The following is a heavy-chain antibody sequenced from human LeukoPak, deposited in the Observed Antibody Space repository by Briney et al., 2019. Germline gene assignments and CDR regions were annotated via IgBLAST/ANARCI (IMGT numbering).Heavy chain of an antibody. Sequence: PGGSLRLSCAASGFTFSSYAMHWVRQAPGKGLEWVAVISYDGSNKYYADSVKGRFTVSRGDSKNTLYLQMNSLRGDDTAVYYCAKDGTSYYYIYYWGQGTLVTVSS. CDR1: GFTFSSYA. D-gene: IGHD2/OR15-2a*01. J-gene: IGHJ4*02. CDR3: AKDGTSYYYIYY. CDR2: ISYDGSNK. V-gene: IGHV3-30*04.